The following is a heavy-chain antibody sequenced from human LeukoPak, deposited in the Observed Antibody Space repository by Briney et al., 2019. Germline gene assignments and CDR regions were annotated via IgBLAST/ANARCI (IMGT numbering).Heavy chain of an antibody. CDR2: ISSRSSYI. D-gene: IGHD6-13*01. CDR3: ARAGEFSWAFDH. V-gene: IGHV3-21*01. J-gene: IGHJ4*02. Sequence: GGTLTHSCAASGFTFSSDSMNWVRQAAGNGLEWVSSISSRSSYIYYVDSVKCLFTISRDNAKNSLYLQMNSLRAEDTAVYNCARAGEFSWAFDHWAKGTLVTVS. CDR1: GFTFSSDS.